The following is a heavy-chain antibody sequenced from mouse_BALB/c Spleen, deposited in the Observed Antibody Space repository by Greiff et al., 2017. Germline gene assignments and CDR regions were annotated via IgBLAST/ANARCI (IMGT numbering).Heavy chain of an antibody. CDR3: ARERGSYYGSSPYAMDY. V-gene: IGHV5-6-5*01. CDR1: GFTFSSYA. J-gene: IGHJ4*01. Sequence: EVKLVESGGGLVKPGGSLKLSCAASGFTFSSYAMSWVRQTPEKRLEWVASISSGGSTYYPDSVKGRFTISRDNARNILYLQMSSLRSEDTAMYYCARERGSYYGSSPYAMDYWGQGTSVTVSS. CDR2: ISSGGST. D-gene: IGHD1-1*01.